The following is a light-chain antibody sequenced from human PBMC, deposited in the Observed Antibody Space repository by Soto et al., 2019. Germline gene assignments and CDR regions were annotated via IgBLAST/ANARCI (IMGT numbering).Light chain of an antibody. V-gene: IGKV1-9*01. Sequence: DIQMTQSPSSVSASVGDRITITCRASQDITKFLAWYQQTPGKAPKLLIYAASTLQSGVPSRFSGSGSGTEFTLTISSLQPEDFATYYCQQLNSYPITFGQGTRLEI. J-gene: IGKJ5*01. CDR1: QDITKF. CDR3: QQLNSYPIT. CDR2: AAS.